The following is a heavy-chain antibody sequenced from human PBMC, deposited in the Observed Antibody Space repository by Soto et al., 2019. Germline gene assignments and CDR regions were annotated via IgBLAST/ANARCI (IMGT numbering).Heavy chain of an antibody. Sequence: PGGSLRLSCAASGFTFSNAWMNWVRQAPGKGLEWVGRIKSKTDGGTTDYAAPVKGRFTISRDDSKNTLYLQMNSLKTEDTAVYYCTTGSWNYQGGYYYYGMDVWGQGTTVTVSS. J-gene: IGHJ6*02. CDR2: IKSKTDGGTT. V-gene: IGHV3-15*07. CDR3: TTGSWNYQGGYYYYGMDV. D-gene: IGHD1-7*01. CDR1: GFTFSNAW.